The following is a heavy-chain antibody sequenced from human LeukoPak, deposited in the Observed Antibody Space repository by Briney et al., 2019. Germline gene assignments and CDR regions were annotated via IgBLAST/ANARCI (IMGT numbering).Heavy chain of an antibody. CDR2: ITIDDSSP. Sequence: GSLRLSCAASGFTFSNFWIHWVRQAPGKGLVWASRITIDDSSPNYAASVNGRFTISRDNAKSTVYLQMNSLTEEDTAVYYCARDGGASTPFDYWGQGTLVTVS. V-gene: IGHV3-74*01. CDR1: GFTFSNFW. CDR3: ARDGGASTPFDY. J-gene: IGHJ4*02. D-gene: IGHD2-15*01.